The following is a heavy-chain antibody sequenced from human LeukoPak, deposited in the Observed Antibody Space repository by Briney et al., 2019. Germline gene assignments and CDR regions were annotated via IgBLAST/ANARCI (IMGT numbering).Heavy chain of an antibody. V-gene: IGHV1-18*04. Sequence: GASVKVSCKASGYTFTSYGISWVRQAPGRGLEWMGWISAYNGNKNYAQKLQGRVTMTTDTSTSTAYMELRSLRSDDTAVYYCSREVIGTGVGYSIDYWGQGTLVTVSS. CDR1: GYTFTSYG. J-gene: IGHJ4*02. CDR2: ISAYNGNK. CDR3: SREVIGTGVGYSIDY. D-gene: IGHD2-21*01.